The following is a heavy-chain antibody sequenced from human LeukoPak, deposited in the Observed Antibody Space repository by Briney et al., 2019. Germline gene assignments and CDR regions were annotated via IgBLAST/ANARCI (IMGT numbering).Heavy chain of an antibody. CDR2: IYYSGST. Sequence: SETLSLTCTVSGGSVSSGSYYWSWLRQPPGTGLEWIGYIYYSGSTNYNPSLKSRVTISVDTSKNQFSLKLSSVTAADTAVYYCARGPSFSYYFDYWGQGTLVTVSS. V-gene: IGHV4-61*01. J-gene: IGHJ4*02. CDR1: GGSVSSGSYY. CDR3: ARGPSFSYYFDY.